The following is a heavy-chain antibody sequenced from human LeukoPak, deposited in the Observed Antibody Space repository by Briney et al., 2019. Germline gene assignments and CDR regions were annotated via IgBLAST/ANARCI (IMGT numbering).Heavy chain of an antibody. J-gene: IGHJ4*02. CDR3: ARLDRYCTNGVCYPDY. CDR2: TYYRSKWYN. Sequence: SQTLSLTCAISGDSVSSNSAAWNWIRQSPSRGLEWLGRTYYRSKWYNDYAVSVKSRITINPDTSKNQFSLQLNSVTPEDTAVYYRARLDRYCTNGVCYPDYWGQGTLVTVSS. D-gene: IGHD2-8*01. CDR1: GDSVSSNSAA. V-gene: IGHV6-1*01.